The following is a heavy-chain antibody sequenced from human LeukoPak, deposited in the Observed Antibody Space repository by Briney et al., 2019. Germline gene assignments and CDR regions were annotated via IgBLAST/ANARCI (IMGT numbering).Heavy chain of an antibody. CDR2: IYYSGST. CDR1: GGSISSSSYY. Sequence: SETLSLTCTVSGGSISSSSYYWGWIRQPPGKGLEWIGSIYYSGSTYYNPSLKSRVTISVDTSKNQFSLKLSSVTAADTAVYHCARQVDTSRGAVWGKGTTVTVSS. J-gene: IGHJ6*04. D-gene: IGHD2-2*01. CDR3: ARQVDTSRGAV. V-gene: IGHV4-39*01.